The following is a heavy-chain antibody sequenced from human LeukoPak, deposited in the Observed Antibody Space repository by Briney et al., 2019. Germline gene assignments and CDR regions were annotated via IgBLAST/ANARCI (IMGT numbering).Heavy chain of an antibody. CDR1: GGSISSGSYY. V-gene: IGHV4-61*01. CDR2: IYYSGST. D-gene: IGHD7-27*01. CDR3: ARDLTGDTGFDP. J-gene: IGHJ5*02. Sequence: SQTLSLTCTVSGGSISSGSYYWSWIRQPPGKGLKWIGYIYYSGSTNYNPSLKSRVTISVDTSKNQFSLKLSSVTAADTAVYYCARDLTGDTGFDPWGQGTLVTVSS.